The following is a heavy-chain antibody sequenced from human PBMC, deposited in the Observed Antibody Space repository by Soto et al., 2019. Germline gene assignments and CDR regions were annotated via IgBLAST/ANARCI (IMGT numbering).Heavy chain of an antibody. CDR3: AREVLEPHYYYYMDV. V-gene: IGHV1-8*01. J-gene: IGHJ6*03. D-gene: IGHD1-1*01. CDR1: GYTFTSYD. Sequence: ASAKVSCKASGYTFTSYDINWVRQATGQGLEWMGWMNPNSGNTGYAQKFQGRVTMTRNTSISTAYMELSSLRSEDTAVYYCAREVLEPHYYYYMDVWGKGTTVTVSS. CDR2: MNPNSGNT.